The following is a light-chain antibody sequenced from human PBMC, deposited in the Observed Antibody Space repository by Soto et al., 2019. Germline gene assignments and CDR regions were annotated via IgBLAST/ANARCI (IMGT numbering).Light chain of an antibody. V-gene: IGKV1-39*01. J-gene: IGKJ1*01. CDR1: QSISSY. Sequence: DVRVSHSPSSLSASVGDRVTITFRASQSISSYLNWYQQKPGKAPKLLIYAASSLQSGVPSRFSGSGSGTDFTLTISSLQPEDFATYYCQQSYSTPRTFGQGTKVDIK. CDR3: QQSYSTPRT. CDR2: AAS.